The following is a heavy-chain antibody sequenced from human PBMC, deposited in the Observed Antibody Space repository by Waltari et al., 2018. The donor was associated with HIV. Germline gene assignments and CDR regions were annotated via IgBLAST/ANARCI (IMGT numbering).Heavy chain of an antibody. V-gene: IGHV4-39*01. Sequence: QLQLQESGPGLVKPSETLSLTCTVSGGSISSGLYYWGWIRLPPGKGLEWIGGSFYTGSTYDNPSRRGRATMSVETSKNRFSLQLGSVTAADTAVYYCARQRQSRRDPFDYWGQGTLVTVSS. J-gene: IGHJ4*02. CDR1: GGSISSGLYY. CDR3: ARQRQSRRDPFDY. CDR2: SFYTGST.